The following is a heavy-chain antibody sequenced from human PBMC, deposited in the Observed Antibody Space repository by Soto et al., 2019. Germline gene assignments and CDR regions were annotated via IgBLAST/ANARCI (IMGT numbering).Heavy chain of an antibody. CDR3: AMCRGAGTTDFDY. J-gene: IGHJ4*02. CDR2: ISGNGGTT. Sequence: EVQLLESGGGLVQPGGSLRLSCAASGFTFSSYAMSWVRQAPGKGLEWVSAISGNGGTTYYADSVKGRFTISRDNSRNTLYVQMNSLRAEDTAVYYCAMCRGAGTTDFDYWGQGSLVTVSS. D-gene: IGHD1-7*01. CDR1: GFTFSSYA. V-gene: IGHV3-23*01.